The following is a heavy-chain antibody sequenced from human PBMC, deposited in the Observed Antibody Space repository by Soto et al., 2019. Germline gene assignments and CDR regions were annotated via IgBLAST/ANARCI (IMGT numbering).Heavy chain of an antibody. D-gene: IGHD3-16*01. CDR2: IYYSGTT. J-gene: IGHJ4*02. Sequence: QVLLQESGPGLVKPSQTLSLTCSVSGGSINSGAYYWSWIRQHPGKGLEWIGYIYYSGTTYYNPSLRGRVTISVDTSKNEFSLGLTSVTAADTAVYFCARVMKTDTPNGHYRRYFDYWGQGTLVSVSP. CDR3: ARVMKTDTPNGHYRRYFDY. V-gene: IGHV4-31*03. CDR1: GGSINSGAYY.